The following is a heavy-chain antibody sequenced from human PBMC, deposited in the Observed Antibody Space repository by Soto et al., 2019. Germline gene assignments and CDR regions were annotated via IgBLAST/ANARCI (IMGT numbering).Heavy chain of an antibody. D-gene: IGHD3-3*02. V-gene: IGHV1-69*13. CDR1: GGTFSSYA. CDR2: IIPIFGTA. J-gene: IGHJ6*02. CDR3: ARDISHDSGEYYYYGMDV. Sequence: ASVKVSCKASGGTFSSYAISWVRQAPGQGLEWMGGIIPIFGTANYAQKFQGRVTITADESTSTAYMELSSLRSEDTAVYYCARDISHDSGEYYYYGMDVWGQGTTVTVSS.